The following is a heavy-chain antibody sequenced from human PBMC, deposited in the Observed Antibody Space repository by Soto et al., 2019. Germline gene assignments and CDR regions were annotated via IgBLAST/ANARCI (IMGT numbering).Heavy chain of an antibody. V-gene: IGHV1-8*02. CDR3: ARGGSGYTWFNEF. CDR1: GYTFTSHD. J-gene: IGHJ4*02. CDR2: MDPNSGVA. Sequence: QVHLVQSGAEVRKPGASVKVSCKASGYTFTSHDINWVRQAPGQGLEWLGWMDPNSGVAGYARKFQGRVTMTGNRSTNTALMELSSLTSEDTAVYYCARGGSGYTWFNEFWGQGTLVTVSS. D-gene: IGHD3-22*01.